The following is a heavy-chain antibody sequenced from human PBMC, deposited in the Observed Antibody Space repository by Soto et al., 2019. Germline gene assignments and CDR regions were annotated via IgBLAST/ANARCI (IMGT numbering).Heavy chain of an antibody. D-gene: IGHD2-15*01. J-gene: IGHJ3*02. Sequence: SQTLSLTCAISGDSVSSNSAAWNWIRQSPSRGLEWLGRTYYRSKWYNDYAVSVKSRITINPDTSKNQFSLQLNSVTPEDTAVYYCARGVFCSGGSCYFTNAFDIWGQGTMVTVSS. CDR3: ARGVFCSGGSCYFTNAFDI. CDR1: GDSVSSNSAA. CDR2: TYYRSKWYN. V-gene: IGHV6-1*01.